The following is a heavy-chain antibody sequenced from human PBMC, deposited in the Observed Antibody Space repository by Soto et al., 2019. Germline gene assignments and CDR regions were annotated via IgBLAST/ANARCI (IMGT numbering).Heavy chain of an antibody. Sequence: QVQLGQSGAEVKKPGSSVKVSCKASGGTFSSYTISWVRQAPGQGLEWMGRIIPILGIANYAQKFQGRVTITADKSTSTAYMELSSLRSEDTAVYYCARGGVEYYFDYWGQGTLVTVSS. CDR1: GGTFSSYT. J-gene: IGHJ4*02. D-gene: IGHD2-8*01. CDR3: ARGGVEYYFDY. V-gene: IGHV1-69*02. CDR2: IIPILGIA.